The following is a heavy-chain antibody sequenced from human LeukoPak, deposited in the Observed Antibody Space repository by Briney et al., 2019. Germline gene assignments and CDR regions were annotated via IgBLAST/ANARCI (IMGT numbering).Heavy chain of an antibody. CDR3: ARGSHCSSTSCYAGAPYYYYGMDV. Sequence: SQTLSVTCTVSGGSISSGGYYWSWIRQHPGKGLEWIGYIYYSGSTYYNPSLESRVTISVDTSKNQFSLKLSSVTAADTAVYYCARGSHCSSTSCYAGAPYYYYGMDVWGKGTTVTVSS. J-gene: IGHJ6*04. V-gene: IGHV4-31*03. D-gene: IGHD2-2*01. CDR1: GGSISSGGYY. CDR2: IYYSGST.